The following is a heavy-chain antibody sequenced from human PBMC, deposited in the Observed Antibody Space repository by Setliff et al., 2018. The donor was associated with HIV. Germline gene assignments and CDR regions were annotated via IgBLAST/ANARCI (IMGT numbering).Heavy chain of an antibody. V-gene: IGHV4-59*08. J-gene: IGHJ3*02. CDR2: IYYSWNT. D-gene: IGHD3-22*01. CDR3: ARSLVPSGYYYGRHAFDI. Sequence: SETLSLTCSVGGASSRGHYWSCIRQSPGKGLEWIGNIYYSWNTNYNPSFKSRVTISGDTYKNQFSLRVNSVTAADTAVYYCARSLVPSGYYYGRHAFDIWGQGTKVTVSS. CDR1: GASSRGHY.